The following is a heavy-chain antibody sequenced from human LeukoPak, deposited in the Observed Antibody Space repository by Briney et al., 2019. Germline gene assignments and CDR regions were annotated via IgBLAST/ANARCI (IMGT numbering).Heavy chain of an antibody. CDR1: GGTFSSYA. J-gene: IGHJ6*03. V-gene: IGHV1-69*13. CDR2: IIPIFGTA. CDR3: ARAGAYCGGDCSLYYYYYYMDV. Sequence: GASVKVSCTASGGTFSSYAISWVRQAPGQGLEWMGGIIPIFGTANYAQKFQGRVTITADESTSTAYMELSSLRSEDTAVYYCARAGAYCGGDCSLYYYYYYMDVWGKGTTVTISS. D-gene: IGHD2-21*02.